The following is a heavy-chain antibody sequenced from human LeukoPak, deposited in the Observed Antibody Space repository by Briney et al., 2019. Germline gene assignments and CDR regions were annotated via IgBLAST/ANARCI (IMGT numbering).Heavy chain of an antibody. CDR3: AKAGGYGAGSYYLDN. J-gene: IGHJ4*02. V-gene: IGHV3-23*01. Sequence: GGSLRLSCGASGFTFSTYVMNWVRQAPGKGLEWVSTIGFGGADTHYADSVKGRFTMSRDNSKNTLYLQMNSLRAEDTAVYYWAKAGGYGAGSYYLDNGGKGTRVTVS. CDR1: GFTFSTYV. CDR2: IGFGGADT. D-gene: IGHD3-10*01.